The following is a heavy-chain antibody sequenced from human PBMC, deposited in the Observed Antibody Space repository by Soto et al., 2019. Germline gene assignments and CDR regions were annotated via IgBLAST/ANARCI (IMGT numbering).Heavy chain of an antibody. CDR2: IYYSGST. CDR3: LRIHAKIVGALYP. V-gene: IGHV4-59*01. Sequence: SVTLSLTCPVCSGYIIRNYWSWISESPGKGLEWIGYIYYSGSTSYNPSLKSRVTISVDTSKNQFSLKLSSVTAADTAGYYCLRIHAKIVGALYPRGQGTPVTGS. J-gene: IGHJ5*02. CDR1: SGYIIRNY. D-gene: IGHD1-26*01.